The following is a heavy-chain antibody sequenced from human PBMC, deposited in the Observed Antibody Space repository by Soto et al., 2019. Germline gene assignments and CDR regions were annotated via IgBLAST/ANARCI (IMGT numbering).Heavy chain of an antibody. V-gene: IGHV1-24*01. CDR3: ATKGPDYYDSSGYAFDI. CDR2: FDPEDGET. Sequence: ASVKVSCKVSGYTLTELSMHWVRQAPGKGLEWMGGFDPEDGETIYAQKFQGRVTMTEDTSTDTAYMELSSLRSEDTAVYYCATKGPDYYDSSGYAFDIWGQGTMVTVSS. CDR1: GYTLTELS. J-gene: IGHJ3*02. D-gene: IGHD3-22*01.